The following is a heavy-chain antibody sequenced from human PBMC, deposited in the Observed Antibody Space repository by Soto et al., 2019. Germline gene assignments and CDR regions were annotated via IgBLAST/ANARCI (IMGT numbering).Heavy chain of an antibody. Sequence: EVHLVESGGGVVQPGRSLTISCAASGFTFEDYAMHWVRQAPGKGLEWVAGISWNGGKIIYEDSVKGRFTISRDNAENSQCLQMNSLRPEVTALYYRANMVRWDSSGYYHGGCDCWGAGTLFTDSS. CDR2: ISWNGGKI. CDR3: ANMVRWDSSGYYHGGCDC. J-gene: IGHJ4*02. CDR1: GFTFEDYA. V-gene: IGHV3-9*01. D-gene: IGHD3-22*01.